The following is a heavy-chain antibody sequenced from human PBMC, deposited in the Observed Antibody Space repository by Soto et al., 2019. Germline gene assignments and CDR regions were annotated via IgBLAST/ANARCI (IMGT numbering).Heavy chain of an antibody. Sequence: GASVKLSCEACGYTFTSYDINWVRQATGQGLEWMGWMNPNSGNTGYAQKFQGRATMTRNTSISTAYMELSSLRSEDTAVYYCARGLARGSGSYSSNYYYYYMDVWGKGTTVTVSS. CDR1: GYTFTSYD. J-gene: IGHJ6*03. V-gene: IGHV1-8*01. D-gene: IGHD3-10*01. CDR3: ARGLARGSGSYSSNYYYYYMDV. CDR2: MNPNSGNT.